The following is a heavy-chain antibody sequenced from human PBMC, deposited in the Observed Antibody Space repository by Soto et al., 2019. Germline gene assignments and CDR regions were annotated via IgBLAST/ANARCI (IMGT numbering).Heavy chain of an antibody. CDR2: INHSGST. CDR1: CGSFSSYY. J-gene: IGHJ4*02. Sequence: QVQLQQWGAGLLKPSETLSLTCAVYCGSFSSYYWSWIRQPPGKGLEWIGEINHSGSTNYNPSLKRRVTMSVDTSKNQFSLKLSSVTAADTAVYYCARTSRFACWGQGTLVTVSS. CDR3: ARTSRFAC. D-gene: IGHD6-6*01. V-gene: IGHV4-34*01.